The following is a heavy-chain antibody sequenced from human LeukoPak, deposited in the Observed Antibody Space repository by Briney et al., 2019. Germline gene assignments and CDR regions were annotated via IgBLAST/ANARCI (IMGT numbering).Heavy chain of an antibody. CDR1: GYTFTIYG. V-gene: IGHV1-18*01. Sequence: ASVKVSCTASGYTFTIYGISWVRQAPGQGLEWMGWISAYNGNTNYAQKLQGRVTMTTDTSTSTAYMELRSLRSDDTAVYYCARAGWEQATDRTDYWGQGTLVTVSS. CDR3: ARAGWEQATDRTDY. CDR2: ISAYNGNT. J-gene: IGHJ4*02. D-gene: IGHD1/OR15-1a*01.